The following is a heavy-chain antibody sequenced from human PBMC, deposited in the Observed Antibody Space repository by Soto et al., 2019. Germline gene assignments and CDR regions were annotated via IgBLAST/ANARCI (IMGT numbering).Heavy chain of an antibody. V-gene: IGHV3-7*01. D-gene: IGHD1-26*01. J-gene: IGHJ4*02. CDR2: ISEDGRKT. CDR3: ARHGRPGGDRIDDY. CDR1: GFTFGGFW. Sequence: EVQLVESGGGLVQPGGSLRLSCAASGFTFGGFWMVWVRQAPGKGLEWVASISEDGRKTFYVDSVKGRFTISRDNAENSLALQMYSLRAEDTAVYHCARHGRPGGDRIDDYWGRGSLVTVSS.